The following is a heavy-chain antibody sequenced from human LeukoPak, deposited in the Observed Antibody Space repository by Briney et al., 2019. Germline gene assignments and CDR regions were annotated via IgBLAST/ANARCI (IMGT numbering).Heavy chain of an antibody. CDR2: ISSSSSHI. Sequence: GGSLRLSCAASGFTFSSYSMKWVRQAPGKGLEWVSSISSSSSHIYYADSVKGRFTISGDSAKNSLYLQMNSLRAEDTAVYYCARSKIGGYYYGMDVWGQGTTVTVSS. V-gene: IGHV3-21*04. D-gene: IGHD5/OR15-5a*01. J-gene: IGHJ6*02. CDR1: GFTFSSYS. CDR3: ARSKIGGYYYGMDV.